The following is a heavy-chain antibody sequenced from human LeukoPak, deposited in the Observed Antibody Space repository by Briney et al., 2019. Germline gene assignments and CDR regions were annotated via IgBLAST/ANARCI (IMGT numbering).Heavy chain of an antibody. J-gene: IGHJ4*02. CDR1: GFTFSSYS. CDR3: AKRRASSGWYDLDY. V-gene: IGHV3-21*04. CDR2: ISSSSSYI. D-gene: IGHD6-19*01. Sequence: GGSLRLSCAASGFTFSSYSMNWVRQAPGKGLEWVSSISSSSSYIYYADAVKGRFTISRDNSKNTLYLQLNSLRAEDTPVYYCAKRRASSGWYDLDYWGQGTLVTVSS.